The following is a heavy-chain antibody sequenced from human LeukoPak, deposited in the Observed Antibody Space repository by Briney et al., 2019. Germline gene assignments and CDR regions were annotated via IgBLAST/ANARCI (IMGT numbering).Heavy chain of an antibody. Sequence: GGSLRLSCAASGFTFSSYAMHWVRQAPGKGLEWVAVISYDGSNKYYADSVKGRFTISRDNSKNTLYLQMNSLRAEDTAVYYCAKDDFWSGYYRLDYWGQGTLVTVSS. CDR3: AKDDFWSGYYRLDY. J-gene: IGHJ4*02. CDR1: GFTFSSYA. CDR2: ISYDGSNK. V-gene: IGHV3-30*04. D-gene: IGHD3-3*01.